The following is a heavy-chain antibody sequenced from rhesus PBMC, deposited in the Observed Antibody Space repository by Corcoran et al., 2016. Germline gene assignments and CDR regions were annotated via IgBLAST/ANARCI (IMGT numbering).Heavy chain of an antibody. J-gene: IGHJ4*01. CDR2: IIDKPNGGTA. Sequence: EVRLVESGGGLVQPGGALRLSCAASGFTFSDYYMSWGRQAPGKGPELVGFIIDKPNGGTAEYAASVKGRFTISRDDSKNIASLQMNSLKTEDTAVYYCVRDSWDYWGQGVLVTVSS. CDR3: VRDSWDY. D-gene: IGHD2-39*01. V-gene: IGHV3-116*02. CDR1: GFTFSDYY.